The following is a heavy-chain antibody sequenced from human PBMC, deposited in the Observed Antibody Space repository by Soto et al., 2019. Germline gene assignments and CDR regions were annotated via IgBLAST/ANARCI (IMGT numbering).Heavy chain of an antibody. V-gene: IGHV1-69*02. CDR2: IIPMLGMS. CDR1: GDTFSRFT. CDR3: ATSHGSGSAHFDS. J-gene: IGHJ4*02. D-gene: IGHD3-10*01. Sequence: QVQLVQSGAEVTKPGSSVTVSCTASGDTFSRFTLSWVRQAPGQGLEWMGRIIPMLGMSNSALKFQGRVTITADKSTNNVYMHLNSLRSYDTAVYYCATSHGSGSAHFDSWGQGTLVTVAS.